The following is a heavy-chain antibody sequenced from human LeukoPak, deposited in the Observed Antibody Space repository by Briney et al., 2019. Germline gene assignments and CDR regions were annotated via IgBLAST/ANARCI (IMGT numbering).Heavy chain of an antibody. CDR3: ARTTYCSGGSCYPNYYYYYGMDV. Sequence: PSETLSLTCTVYGGSFSGYYWSWIRQPPGKGLEWIGEINHSGSTNYNPSLKSRVTISVDTSKNQFSLKLSSVTAADTAVYYCARTTYCSGGSCYPNYYYYYGMDVWGQGTTVTVSS. J-gene: IGHJ6*02. V-gene: IGHV4-34*01. D-gene: IGHD2-15*01. CDR2: INHSGST. CDR1: GGSFSGYY.